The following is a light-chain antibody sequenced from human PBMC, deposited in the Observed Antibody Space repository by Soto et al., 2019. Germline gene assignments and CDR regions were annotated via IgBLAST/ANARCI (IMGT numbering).Light chain of an antibody. CDR2: EAS. Sequence: DTQMTQSPSSLSASVGGRVTVTCRASEEIADSVAWFQQRPGKAPKSLIYEASTLQSGVPSRFSGFGSGTYFTLSISDLQPEDSATYYYQQYHTYPFTFGPGTKVEI. J-gene: IGKJ3*01. CDR3: QQYHTYPFT. V-gene: IGKV1-16*01. CDR1: EEIADS.